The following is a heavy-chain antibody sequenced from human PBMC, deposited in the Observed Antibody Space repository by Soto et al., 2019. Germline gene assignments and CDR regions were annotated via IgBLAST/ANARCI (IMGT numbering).Heavy chain of an antibody. Sequence: QITLKESGPTLVKPTQTLTLTCTFSGFSLRNSGVGVGWIRQPPGKALEWLALIYWDDDKRYSPSLKSRLTITNDTSKIHVVLTMISMDPVDTVTANCEHLTTGCFYFEYWGQGIQVSVTS. J-gene: IGHJ4*02. CDR1: GFSLRNSGVG. V-gene: IGHV2-5*02. CDR2: IYWDDDK. D-gene: IGHD4-17*01. CDR3: EHLTTGCFYFEY.